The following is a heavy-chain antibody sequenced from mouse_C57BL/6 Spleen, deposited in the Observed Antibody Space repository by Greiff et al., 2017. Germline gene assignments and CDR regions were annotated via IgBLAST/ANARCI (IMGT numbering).Heavy chain of an antibody. CDR2: INPNNGGT. D-gene: IGHD1-1*01. J-gene: IGHJ1*03. CDR3: ARSVYGSSFYWCFDV. Sequence: VQLQQSGPELVKPGASVKISCKAPGYTFTDYYMNWVKQSHGKSLEWIGDINPNNGGTSYNQKFKGKATLTVDKSSSTAYMEHRSLTSEDSAVYYCARSVYGSSFYWCFDVWGTGTTVTVSS. CDR1: GYTFTDYY. V-gene: IGHV1-26*01.